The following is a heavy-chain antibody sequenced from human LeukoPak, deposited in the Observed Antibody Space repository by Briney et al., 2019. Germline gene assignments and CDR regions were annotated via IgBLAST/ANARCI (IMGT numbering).Heavy chain of an antibody. V-gene: IGHV4-39*07. Sequence: SETLSLTCTVSGGSLSSSSYYWGWIRQPPGKGLEWIGSIYYSGSTYYNPSLKSRVTISVDTSKNQFSLKLSSVTAADTAVYYCARDIAVAFDYWGQGTLVTVSS. CDR1: GGSLSSSSYY. CDR2: IYYSGST. CDR3: ARDIAVAFDY. D-gene: IGHD6-19*01. J-gene: IGHJ4*02.